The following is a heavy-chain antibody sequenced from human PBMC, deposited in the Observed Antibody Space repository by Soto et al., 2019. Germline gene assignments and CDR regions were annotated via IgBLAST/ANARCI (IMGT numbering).Heavy chain of an antibody. CDR1: GYTFTSYA. CDR2: INAGNDKT. D-gene: IGHD3-3*01. Sequence: QVQLVQSGAEVKKPGASVKVSCKASGYTFTSYAMHWVRQAPGQRLEWMGWINAGNDKTKYSQKFQGRVTITRDTSASTAYMELSSLRSEDTAVYYCARGGGLTIFGGGFDLWGQGTLVTVSS. V-gene: IGHV1-3*01. J-gene: IGHJ5*02. CDR3: ARGGGLTIFGGGFDL.